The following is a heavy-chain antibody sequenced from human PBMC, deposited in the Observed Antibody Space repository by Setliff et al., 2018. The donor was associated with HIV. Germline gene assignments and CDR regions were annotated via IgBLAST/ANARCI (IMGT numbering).Heavy chain of an antibody. CDR2: ISAYNGNT. CDR3: ASGYLHSGYFDL. D-gene: IGHD3-22*01. CDR1: GYTFTSHG. Sequence: ASVKVSCKASGYTFTSHGISWVRQAPGQGLEWMGWISAYNGNTNYAQKFQGRVTITTDESTSTAYMELSSLRSEDTAVYYCASGYLHSGYFDLWGRGTLVTVSS. J-gene: IGHJ2*01. V-gene: IGHV1-18*01.